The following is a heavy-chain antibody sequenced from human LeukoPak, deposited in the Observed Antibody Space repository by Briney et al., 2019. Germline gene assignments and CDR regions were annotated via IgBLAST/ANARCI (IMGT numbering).Heavy chain of an antibody. V-gene: IGHV4-34*01. CDR1: GGSFSGYY. CDR3: ARQRGSYHGRKNWFDP. Sequence: SETLSLTCAVYGGSFSGYYWSWIRQPPGKGLEWIGEINHSGSTNYNPSLKSRVTISVDTSKNQFSLKLSSVTAADTAVYYCARQRGSYHGRKNWFDPWGQGTLVTVSS. J-gene: IGHJ5*02. CDR2: INHSGST. D-gene: IGHD1-26*01.